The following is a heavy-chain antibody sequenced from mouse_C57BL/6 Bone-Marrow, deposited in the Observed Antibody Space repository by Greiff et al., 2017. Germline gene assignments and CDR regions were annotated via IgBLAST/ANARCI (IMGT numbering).Heavy chain of an antibody. V-gene: IGHV1-19*01. CDR2: INPYNGGT. CDR3: ARWDYYGSSYLDY. D-gene: IGHD1-1*01. Sequence: EVQLQQSGPVLVKPGASVKMSCKASGYTFTDYYMNWVKQSHGKSLEWIGVINPYNGGTSYNQKFKGKATLTVDKSSSTAYMELNSLTSEDSAVYYCARWDYYGSSYLDYWGQGTTLTVSS. J-gene: IGHJ2*01. CDR1: GYTFTDYY.